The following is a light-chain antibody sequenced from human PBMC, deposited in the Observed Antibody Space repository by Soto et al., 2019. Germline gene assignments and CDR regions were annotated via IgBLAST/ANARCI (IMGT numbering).Light chain of an antibody. J-gene: IGKJ1*01. CDR2: GAS. V-gene: IGKV3-20*01. CDR1: QSVSSSY. Sequence: EIVLTQSPGTLSLSPGERATLSCRASQSVSSSYLAWYQQKPGQAPRLLIYGASSRATGIPDRFSGSGSGTDFTLTISRLEPEDFAEYYCQQYGSSRTFGQGTQVEIK. CDR3: QQYGSSRT.